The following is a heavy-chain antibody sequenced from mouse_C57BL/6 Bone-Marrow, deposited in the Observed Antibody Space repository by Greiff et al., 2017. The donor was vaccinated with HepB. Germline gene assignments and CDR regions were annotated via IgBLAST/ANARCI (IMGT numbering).Heavy chain of an antibody. D-gene: IGHD2-2*01. J-gene: IGHJ2*01. CDR2: ISSGGDSI. CDR1: GFTFSSYA. V-gene: IGHV5-9-1*02. CDR3: TREGVVWLRRSRYFDY. Sequence: EVQLVESGEGLVKPGGSLKLSCAASGFTFSSYAMSWVRQTPEKRLEWVAYISSGGDSIYYADTVKGRFTISRDNARNTLYLQMSSLKSEDTAMYYCTREGVVWLRRSRYFDYWGQGTTLTVSS.